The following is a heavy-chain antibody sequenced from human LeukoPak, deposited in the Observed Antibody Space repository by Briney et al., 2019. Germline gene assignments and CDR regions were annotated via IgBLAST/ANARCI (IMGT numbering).Heavy chain of an antibody. J-gene: IGHJ4*02. V-gene: IGHV1-2*02. CDR2: INPNSGRT. CDR1: GYTFTGYY. CDR3: ARGTYYDSSAYSGVRLFDY. Sequence: ASVKVSCEASGYTFTGYYMHWVRQAPGQGLEWMGWINPNSGRTNYAQKFQGRVTMTGDTSISTAYMELTRLTSDDTAVYYCARGTYYDSSAYSGVRLFDYWGQGTLVTASS. D-gene: IGHD3-22*01.